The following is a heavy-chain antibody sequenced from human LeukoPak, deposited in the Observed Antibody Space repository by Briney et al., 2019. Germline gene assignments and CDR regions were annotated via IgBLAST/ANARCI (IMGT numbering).Heavy chain of an antibody. CDR3: AELGITMIGGV. V-gene: IGHV3-48*03. Sequence: PGGSLRLSCAASGFTFSSYEMNWVRQAPGKGLEGVSYISSSGSTIYYADSVKGRSTISRDNAKNSLYLQMNSLRAEDTAVYYCAELGITMIGGVWGKGTTVTISS. CDR2: ISSSGSTI. J-gene: IGHJ6*04. CDR1: GFTFSSYE. D-gene: IGHD3-10*02.